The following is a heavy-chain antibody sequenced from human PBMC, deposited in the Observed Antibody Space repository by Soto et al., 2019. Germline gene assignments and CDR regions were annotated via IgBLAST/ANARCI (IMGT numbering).Heavy chain of an antibody. D-gene: IGHD6-19*01. V-gene: IGHV3-23*01. CDR3: ATKQWLVPSSYRFFDY. CDR2: ISGSGGST. CDR1: GFTFSSYA. J-gene: IGHJ4*02. Sequence: LRLSCAASGFTFSSYAMSWVRQAPGKGLGWVSAISGSGGSTYYADSVKGRFTISRDNSKNTLYLQMNSLRAEDTAVYYCATKQWLVPSSYRFFDYWGQGTLVTVSS.